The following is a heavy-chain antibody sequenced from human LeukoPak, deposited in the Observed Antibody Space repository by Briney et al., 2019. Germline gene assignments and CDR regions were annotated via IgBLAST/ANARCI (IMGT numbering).Heavy chain of an antibody. D-gene: IGHD2-21*02. CDR3: AKDGATPEDCGGDCYYNWFDP. Sequence: PGGSLRLSCAASGFTFDDYAMHWVRQAPGKGLEWVSGISWNSGSIGYADSVKGRFTISRDNAKNSLYLQMNSLRAEDTALYYCAKDGATPEDCGGDCYYNWFDPWGQGTLVTVSS. J-gene: IGHJ5*02. CDR2: ISWNSGSI. CDR1: GFTFDDYA. V-gene: IGHV3-9*01.